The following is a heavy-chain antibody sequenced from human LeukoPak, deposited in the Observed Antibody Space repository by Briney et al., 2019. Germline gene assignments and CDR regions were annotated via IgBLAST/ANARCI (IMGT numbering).Heavy chain of an antibody. V-gene: IGHV3-21*01. CDR2: ISRGNYS. Sequence: GGSLRLSCAASGFTFSDYSINWVRQAPGKGLEWVSSISRGNYSYYADSLKGRFTISRDNSKNTLYLQMNSLRAEDTAVYYCAKMGLDYYASSGYYGYFDYWGQGTLVTVSS. CDR1: GFTFSDYS. D-gene: IGHD3-22*01. CDR3: AKMGLDYYASSGYYGYFDY. J-gene: IGHJ4*02.